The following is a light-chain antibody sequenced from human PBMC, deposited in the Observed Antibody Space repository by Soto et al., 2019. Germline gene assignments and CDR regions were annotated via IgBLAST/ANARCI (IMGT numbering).Light chain of an antibody. CDR3: QQYHSPPWT. V-gene: IGKV3-15*01. CDR2: EAS. CDR1: QSIRKN. Sequence: ELVLSQSPATLSVSPGERATLSCRASQSIRKNLAWYQQKPGQAPTLLIYEASTRATGVPARFSGSGSGTEFTLTISSLQSEDFVVYYCQQYHSPPWTFGQGTKVDIK. J-gene: IGKJ1*01.